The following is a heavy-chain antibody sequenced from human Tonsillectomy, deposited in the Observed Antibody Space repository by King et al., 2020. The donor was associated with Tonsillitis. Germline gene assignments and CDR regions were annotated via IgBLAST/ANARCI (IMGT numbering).Heavy chain of an antibody. CDR1: GXTLSSYA. D-gene: IGHD3-3*01. CDR2: ISGSGGXT. CDR3: AXAPDYXFWSGNWFDP. J-gene: IGHJ5*02. V-gene: IGHV3-23*01. Sequence: VQLLESGGGLVQPGGSLRLSCAASGXTLSSYAMSWXRQAPGKGLEWVSAISGSGGXTXYADPVKGRYTISRDNSKNTLYLQMNSPRAKATAVYYCAXAPDYXFWSGNWFDPXGQGTLVTVXS.